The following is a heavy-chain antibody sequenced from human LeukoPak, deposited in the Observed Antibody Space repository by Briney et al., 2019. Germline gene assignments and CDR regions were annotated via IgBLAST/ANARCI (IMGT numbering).Heavy chain of an antibody. D-gene: IGHD2-21*01. CDR2: TSSSDDGT. J-gene: IGHJ4*02. V-gene: IGHV3-23*01. CDR1: GFTFSSYA. CDR3: ARAPVTSCRGAFCYPFDL. Sequence: GGSLRLSCAASGFTFSSYAMSWVRQAPGKGLEWVSATSSSDDGTYHADSVRGRFTIYRDNFRNTLYLQMNRLRVEDAALYYCARAPVTSCRGAFCYPFDLWGQGVLVTVSS.